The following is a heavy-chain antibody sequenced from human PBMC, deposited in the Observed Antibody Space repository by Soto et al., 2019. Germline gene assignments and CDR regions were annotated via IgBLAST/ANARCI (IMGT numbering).Heavy chain of an antibody. Sequence: EVQLVESGGGLVKPGGSLRLSCAASGITFNTAWLTWVRQAPGKGLEWVGRIKGKPDGGATDYAAPVEGRFTISRDDSQNTGFLQMNSLKTDDTAVYYCTAGSPFNYWGPGTLVTVSS. CDR2: IKGKPDGGAT. J-gene: IGHJ4*02. V-gene: IGHV3-15*01. CDR1: GITFNTAW. CDR3: TAGSPFNY.